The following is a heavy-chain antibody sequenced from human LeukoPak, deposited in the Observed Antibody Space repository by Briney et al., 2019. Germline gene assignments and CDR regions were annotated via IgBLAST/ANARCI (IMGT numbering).Heavy chain of an antibody. D-gene: IGHD3-10*01. Sequence: PSETLSLTSAVYRGCSRGSYWRSICQPPGKGLECIGEIYHSGSTNYNPSLKSRVTISVDTSKNQFSLKLSSVTAADTAFYYCARMLATMVGGVVLDFSGQGTLVTVSS. CDR1: RGCSRGSY. V-gene: IGHV4-34*01. CDR3: ARMLATMVGGVVLDF. CDR2: IYHSGST. J-gene: IGHJ4*02.